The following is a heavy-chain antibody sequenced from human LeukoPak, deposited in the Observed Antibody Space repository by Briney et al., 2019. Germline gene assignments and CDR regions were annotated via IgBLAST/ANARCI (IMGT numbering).Heavy chain of an antibody. D-gene: IGHD6-6*01. CDR1: GYTFTSYA. V-gene: IGHV7-4-1*02. Sequence: ASVKVSCKASGYTFTSYAMNWVRQAPGQGLEWMAWINTNTGNPTYAQGFTGRFVFSLDTSVSTAYLQISSLKAEDTAVYYCAREASSSSKLLYYYCYMDVWGKGTTVTVSS. CDR2: INTNTGNP. CDR3: AREASSSSKLLYYYCYMDV. J-gene: IGHJ6*03.